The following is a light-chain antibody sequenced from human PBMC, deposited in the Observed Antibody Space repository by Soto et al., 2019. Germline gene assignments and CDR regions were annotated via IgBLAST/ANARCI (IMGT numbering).Light chain of an antibody. Sequence: IQMTQSPFSLSACVGDRVTITCRASQSISSYLNWYQQKPGKAPNLLIYAASSLQSGVPSRFSGSASGTDFTLTISSLHPEDFATYYCQQSYSTPFTFGQGTKVDIK. CDR2: AAS. CDR1: QSISSY. CDR3: QQSYSTPFT. J-gene: IGKJ2*01. V-gene: IGKV1-39*01.